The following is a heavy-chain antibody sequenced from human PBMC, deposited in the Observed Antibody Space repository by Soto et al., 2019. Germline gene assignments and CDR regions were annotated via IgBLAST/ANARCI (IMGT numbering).Heavy chain of an antibody. CDR3: AKSPRGEMATD. J-gene: IGHJ4*02. Sequence: QVQLVQSGGEVKKPGASVTVSCKASGYTFINYHITWVRQAPGQGLEWMAWINTYNGMTDYARRFQGRVTMTRDISTSTAYMELRHLGSDDTAVYFCAKSPRGEMATDWGQGTLVTVSS. CDR1: GYTFINYH. V-gene: IGHV1-18*01. CDR2: INTYNGMT. D-gene: IGHD5-12*01.